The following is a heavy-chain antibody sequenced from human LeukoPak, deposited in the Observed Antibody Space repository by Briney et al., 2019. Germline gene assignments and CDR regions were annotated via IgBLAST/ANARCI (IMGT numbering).Heavy chain of an antibody. J-gene: IGHJ4*02. CDR2: ISGGGSRT. V-gene: IGHV3-23*01. CDR3: AKGHTDYGTGFDL. CDR1: GFTFSNYA. Sequence: PGGSLRLSCAASGFTFSNYAMTWVRQAPGRGLEWVSIISGGGSRTYHIDSVKGQFTISRDNSRNTPYLHMNSLRDEDTAIYFCAKGHTDYGTGFDLWGQGTLVTVSS. D-gene: IGHD4-17*01.